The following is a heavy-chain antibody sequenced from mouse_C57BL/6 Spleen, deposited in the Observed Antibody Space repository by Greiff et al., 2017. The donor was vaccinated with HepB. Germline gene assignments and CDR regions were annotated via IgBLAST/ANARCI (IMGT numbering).Heavy chain of an antibody. CDR1: GYAFSSYW. J-gene: IGHJ4*01. Sequence: VHLVESGAELVKPGASVKISCKASGYAFSSYWMNWVKQRPGKGLEWIGQIYPGDGDTNYNGKFKGKATLTADKSSSTAYMQLSSLTSEDSAVYFCARRVSRGYAMDYWGQGTSVTVSS. D-gene: IGHD2-10*02. CDR3: ARRVSRGYAMDY. V-gene: IGHV1-80*01. CDR2: IYPGDGDT.